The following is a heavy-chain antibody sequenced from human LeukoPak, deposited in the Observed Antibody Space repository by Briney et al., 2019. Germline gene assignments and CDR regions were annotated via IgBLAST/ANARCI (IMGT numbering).Heavy chain of an antibody. D-gene: IGHD3-10*01. J-gene: IGHJ5*02. V-gene: IGHV4-34*01. Sequence: SETLSLTCAVYGGSFSGYYWSWIRQPPGKGLEWTGEINHSGSTNYNPSLKSRVTISVDTSKNQFSLKLSSVTAADTAVYYCARERVLVWIGELNENWFDPWGQGTLVTVSS. CDR2: INHSGST. CDR1: GGSFSGYY. CDR3: ARERVLVWIGELNENWFDP.